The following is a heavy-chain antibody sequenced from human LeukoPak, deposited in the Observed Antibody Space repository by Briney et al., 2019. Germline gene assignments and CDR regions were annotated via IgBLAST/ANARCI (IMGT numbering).Heavy chain of an antibody. CDR3: ARDLGYCSGGSCYSAGYFDY. D-gene: IGHD2-15*01. Sequence: PSETLSLTCTVSGGSISSYYWSWIRQPPGKELEWIGYIYYSGSTNYNPSLKSRVTISVDTSKNQFSLKLSSVTAADTAVYYCARDLGYCSGGSCYSAGYFDYWGQGTLVTVSS. CDR2: IYYSGST. V-gene: IGHV4-59*01. CDR1: GGSISSYY. J-gene: IGHJ4*02.